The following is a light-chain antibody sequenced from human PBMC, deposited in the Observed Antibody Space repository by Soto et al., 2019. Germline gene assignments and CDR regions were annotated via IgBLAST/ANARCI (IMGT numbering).Light chain of an antibody. V-gene: IGKV3-15*01. Sequence: EVVMTQSPATLSVSPGERATLSCRASQSVNANLAWYQQQPGQAPRLLIHGASNRATCIPARFIGSGFGTEFTIAISSLQSEDFAVYYFQQYKTWLWTFVEGAKVEL. CDR3: QQYKTWLWT. CDR1: QSVNAN. CDR2: GAS. J-gene: IGKJ4*02.